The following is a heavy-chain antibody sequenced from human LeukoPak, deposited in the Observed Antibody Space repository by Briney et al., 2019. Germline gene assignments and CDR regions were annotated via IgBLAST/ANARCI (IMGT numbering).Heavy chain of an antibody. CDR1: GFTVSSNY. D-gene: IGHD4-4*01. V-gene: IGHV3-66*01. CDR3: ASSRSNSNFDY. Sequence: GGSLRLSCAASGFTVSSNYMSWVRQAPGKGLEWVSVIYSGGSTYYADSVKGRSTISRDNSKNTLYLQMNSLRAEDTAVYYCASSRSNSNFDYWGQGTLVTVSS. J-gene: IGHJ4*02. CDR2: IYSGGST.